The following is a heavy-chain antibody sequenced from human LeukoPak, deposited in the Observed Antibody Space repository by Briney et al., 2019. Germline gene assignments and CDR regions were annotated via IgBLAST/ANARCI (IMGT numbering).Heavy chain of an antibody. CDR3: ARGGYACANGLCHDY. J-gene: IGHJ4*02. Sequence: GGSLRLPCAASGFTFSTYTMNWVRQAPGKGLEWVSLISSSSSSIYYTDSVKGRFTTSRDNAKNSLYLQMNSLRAEDTAVYYCARGGYACANGLCHDYWGQGTLVTVSS. D-gene: IGHD2-8*01. CDR2: ISSSSSSI. CDR1: GFTFSTYT. V-gene: IGHV3-21*01.